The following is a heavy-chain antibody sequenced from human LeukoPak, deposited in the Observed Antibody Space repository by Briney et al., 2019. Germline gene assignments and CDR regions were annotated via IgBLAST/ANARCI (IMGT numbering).Heavy chain of an antibody. D-gene: IGHD5-12*01. V-gene: IGHV1-69*06. CDR2: IIPIFGTA. CDR3: ARGPVTQLIVATRPYFDY. J-gene: IGHJ4*02. Sequence: EASVKVSCKASGGTFSSYAISWVRQAPGQGLEWMGGIIPIFGTANYAQKFQGRVTITADKSTSAAYMELSSLRSEDTAVYYCARGPVTQLIVATRPYFDYWGQGTLVTVSS. CDR1: GGTFSSYA.